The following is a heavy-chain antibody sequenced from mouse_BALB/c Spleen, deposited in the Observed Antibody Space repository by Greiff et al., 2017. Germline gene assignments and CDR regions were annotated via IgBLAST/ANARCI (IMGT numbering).Heavy chain of an antibody. V-gene: IGHV8-8*01. CDR2: IWWDDDK. J-gene: IGHJ4*01. D-gene: IGHD2-1*01. CDR1: GFSLSTSGMG. CDR3: ARIAGNPYAMDY. Sequence: QVTLKECGPGILQPSQTLSLTCSFSGFSLSTSGMGVGWIRQPSGKGLEWLAHIWWDDDKYYNTALKSGLTISKDTSKNQVFLKIASVDTADTATYYCARIAGNPYAMDYWGQGTSVTVSS.